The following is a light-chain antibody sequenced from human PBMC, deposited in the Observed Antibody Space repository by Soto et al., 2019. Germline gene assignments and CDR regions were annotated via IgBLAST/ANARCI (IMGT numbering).Light chain of an antibody. CDR3: QQRSNWPST. CDR2: DAS. Sequence: IVLTQSPATLSLSPGERATLSCRASQSVSSYLTWYQQKPGQAPRLLIYDASNRATGIPARFSGSGSGTDFTLTISSLDPEDFAVYYCQQRSNWPSTFGQGTRLEIK. J-gene: IGKJ5*01. V-gene: IGKV3-11*01. CDR1: QSVSSY.